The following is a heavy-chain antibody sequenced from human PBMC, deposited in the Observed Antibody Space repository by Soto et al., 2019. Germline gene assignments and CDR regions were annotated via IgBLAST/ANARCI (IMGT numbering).Heavy chain of an antibody. Sequence: GASVKVSCKASGYTFTGYYMHWVRQAPGQGLEWMGWINPNSGGTNYAQKFQGWVTMTRDTSISTAYMELSRLRSDDTAVYCCARCGAIPGSSSSSSKWPRPYYYYYGMDVWGQGTTVTVSS. CDR1: GYTFTGYY. D-gene: IGHD6-6*01. J-gene: IGHJ6*02. CDR2: INPNSGGT. V-gene: IGHV1-2*04. CDR3: ARCGAIPGSSSSSSKWPRPYYYYYGMDV.